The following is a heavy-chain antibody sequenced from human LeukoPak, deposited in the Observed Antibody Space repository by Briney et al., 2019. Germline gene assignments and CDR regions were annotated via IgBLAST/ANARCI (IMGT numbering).Heavy chain of an antibody. D-gene: IGHD3-3*01. CDR3: ARGLYTYYDFWSGGGKFDY. CDR1: GYTFTGYY. CDR2: INPNSGGT. Sequence: ASVKVSCKASGYTFTGYYMHWVRQAPGQGLEWTGWINPNSGGTNYAQKFQGRVTMTRDKSISTAYMELSRLRSDDTAVYYCARGLYTYYDFWSGGGKFDYWGQGTLVTVSS. V-gene: IGHV1-2*02. J-gene: IGHJ4*02.